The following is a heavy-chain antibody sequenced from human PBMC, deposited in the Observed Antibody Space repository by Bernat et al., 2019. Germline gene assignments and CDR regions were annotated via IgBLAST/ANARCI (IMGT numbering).Heavy chain of an antibody. J-gene: IGHJ6*03. CDR3: ARDGCSSTSCFYYYYYYMDV. CDR2: ISSSSSYI. Sequence: EVQLVESGGGLVKPGGSLRLSCAASGFTFSSYSMNWVRQAPGKGLEWVSYISSSSSYIYYADSVKGRFTISRDNAKNSLYLQMNSLRAEDTAVYYCARDGCSSTSCFYYYYYYMDVWGKGTTVTVSS. CDR1: GFTFSSYS. V-gene: IGHV3-21*05. D-gene: IGHD2-2*01.